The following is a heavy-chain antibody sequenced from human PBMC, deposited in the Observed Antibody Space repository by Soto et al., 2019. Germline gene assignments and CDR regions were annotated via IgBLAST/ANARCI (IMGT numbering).Heavy chain of an antibody. J-gene: IGHJ4*02. D-gene: IGHD2-8*02. Sequence: EVRLLESGGGLVQPGGSLRLSCAASGFTFSVYAMSWVRQAPGKGLEWVSGISGSGDSTHYADSVKGRFTVSRDNSKSMLYLQTNSLRAEAAAIYYCAKALSGGFTYWGQGTLVTVSS. CDR3: AKALSGGFTY. CDR2: ISGSGDST. CDR1: GFTFSVYA. V-gene: IGHV3-23*01.